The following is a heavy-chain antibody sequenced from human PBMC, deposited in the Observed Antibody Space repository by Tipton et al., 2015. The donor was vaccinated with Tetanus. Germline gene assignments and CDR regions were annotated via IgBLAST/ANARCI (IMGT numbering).Heavy chain of an antibody. CDR3: ACPVVTGQEPAFDI. J-gene: IGHJ3*02. CDR1: GGTFSSYA. V-gene: IGHV1-69*06. CDR2: IIPIFGTA. D-gene: IGHD4-23*01. Sequence: QSGPEVKKPGSSVKVSCKASGGTFSSYAISWVRQAPGQGLEWMGGIIPIFGTANYAQKFQGRVTITADKSTSTAYMELSSLRSEDTAVYYCACPVVTGQEPAFDIWGQGTMVTVSS.